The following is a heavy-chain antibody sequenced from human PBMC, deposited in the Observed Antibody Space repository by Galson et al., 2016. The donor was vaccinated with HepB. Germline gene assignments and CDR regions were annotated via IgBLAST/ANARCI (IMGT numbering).Heavy chain of an antibody. J-gene: IGHJ4*02. CDR1: GFTFSTYA. CDR2: ISDSGGST. CDR3: AKEHSGYFDH. D-gene: IGHD6-19*01. V-gene: IGHV3-23*01. Sequence: SLRLSCAASGFTFSTYALNWVRQAPGKGLEWVSAISDSGGSTYYADSVKGRFTISRDKSKNTLYLQMSSLRAEDTAVYYCAKEHSGYFDHWGQGILVTVSS.